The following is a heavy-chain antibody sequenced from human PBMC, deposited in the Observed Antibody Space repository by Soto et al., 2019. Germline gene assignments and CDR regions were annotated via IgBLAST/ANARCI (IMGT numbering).Heavy chain of an antibody. D-gene: IGHD3-10*01. V-gene: IGHV4-31*03. Sequence: QVQLQESGPGLVKPSQTLSLTCTVSGGSISSGGYYWSWIRQHPGKGLEWNGYIYYSGSTYYNPSLKRRVTISVDTSKHPCSLKLSSVTAADTAVYYCAGGLYGSGADNWFDPWGQGTLVTVSS. CDR3: AGGLYGSGADNWFDP. CDR2: IYYSGST. CDR1: GGSISSGGYY. J-gene: IGHJ5*02.